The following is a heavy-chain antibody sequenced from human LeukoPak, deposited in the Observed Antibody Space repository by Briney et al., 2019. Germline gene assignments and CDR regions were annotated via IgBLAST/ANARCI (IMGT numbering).Heavy chain of an antibody. V-gene: IGHV3-30*02. D-gene: IGHD3-3*01. CDR2: IRYDGSNK. CDR1: GFTFSSYG. J-gene: IGHJ4*02. Sequence: PGGSLSLSCAASGFTFSSYGMHWVRQAPGKGLEWVAFIRYDGSNKYYADSVKGRFTISRDNSKNTLYLQMNSLRAEDTAVYYCAKGDTPINYDFWSGYYGSFDYWGQGTLVTVSS. CDR3: AKGDTPINYDFWSGYYGSFDY.